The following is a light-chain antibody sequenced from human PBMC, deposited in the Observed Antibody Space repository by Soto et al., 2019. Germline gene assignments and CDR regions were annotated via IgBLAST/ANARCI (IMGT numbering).Light chain of an antibody. CDR3: QQYSSFPYT. CDR1: QDTSNS. CDR2: GAS. V-gene: IGKV1-16*01. Sequence: DIQMTQSPSSLSASVGDRVTITCRASQDTSNSVAWFQQRPGMAPKSLIYGASSLQSGVSARFSGSGSGTQFTLTISSLQPEDFAAYYCQQYSSFPYTFGQGTKLEIK. J-gene: IGKJ2*01.